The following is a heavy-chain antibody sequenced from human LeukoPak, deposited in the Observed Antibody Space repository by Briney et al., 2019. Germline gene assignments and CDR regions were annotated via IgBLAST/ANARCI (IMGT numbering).Heavy chain of an antibody. CDR3: ARGVRYFDWSKGSYYYYMDV. CDR2: ISSSGSTI. D-gene: IGHD3-9*01. CDR1: GFTFSDYY. Sequence: PGGSLRLSCAASGFTFSDYYMSWIRQAPGKGLEWVSYISSSGSTIYYADSVKGRFTISRDNAKNSLYLQMNSLRAEDTAVYYCARGVRYFDWSKGSYYYYMDVWGKGTTVTVSS. V-gene: IGHV3-11*01. J-gene: IGHJ6*03.